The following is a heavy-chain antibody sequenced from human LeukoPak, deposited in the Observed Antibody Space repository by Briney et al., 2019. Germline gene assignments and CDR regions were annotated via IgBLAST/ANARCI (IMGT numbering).Heavy chain of an antibody. V-gene: IGHV3-23*01. D-gene: IGHD3-22*01. CDR1: GFTFSKYG. CDR3: AKAQGYYDC. J-gene: IGHJ4*02. CDR2: IGVGGTT. Sequence: GGSLRLSCAASGFTFSKYGMNWVRQAPGKGLEWVSGIGVGGTTYYADSVRGRFTISRDTSKNTLYLQMNSLRAEDTAVYYCAKAQGYYDCWGQGTLVTVSS.